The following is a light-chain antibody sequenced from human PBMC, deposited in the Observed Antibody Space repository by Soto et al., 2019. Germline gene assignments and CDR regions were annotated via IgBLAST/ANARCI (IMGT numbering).Light chain of an antibody. J-gene: IGKJ1*01. CDR3: QHDNGYSWA. Sequence: QITQAPSSLPAPDGDRVTITCRASQSISSWLAWYQQKPGRAPKLLIYKASSLESGVPSRFSGSGSGTEDTLTIISRLQDDVVAYYCQHDNGYSWAFGQGTKVDIK. V-gene: IGKV1-5*03. CDR2: KAS. CDR1: QSISSW.